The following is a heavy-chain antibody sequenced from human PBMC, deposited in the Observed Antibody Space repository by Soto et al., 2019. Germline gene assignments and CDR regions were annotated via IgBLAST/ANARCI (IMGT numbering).Heavy chain of an antibody. CDR3: AADSLGMATTGFGY. Sequence: QMQLVQSGPEVKKPGTSVKVSCKASGFTFTSSAVQWVRQARGQRLEWIGWIVVGSGNTNYAQKFQERVTITRDMSTSTAYMELSSLRSEDTAVYYCAADSLGMATTGFGYWGQGTLVTVSS. CDR1: GFTFTSSA. V-gene: IGHV1-58*01. CDR2: IVVGSGNT. J-gene: IGHJ4*02. D-gene: IGHD3-10*01.